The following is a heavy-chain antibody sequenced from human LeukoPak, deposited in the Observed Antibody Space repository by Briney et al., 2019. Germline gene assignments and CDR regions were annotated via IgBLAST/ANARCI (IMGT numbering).Heavy chain of an antibody. CDR3: ARAAYCGGDCSYFDY. CDR2: ISSSGSGGNT. V-gene: IGHV3-23*01. D-gene: IGHD2-21*02. Sequence: PGGSLRLSCVASGVTLSNYAMSWARQAPGKGLEWVSGISSSGSGGNTYYADSVKGRFTISRDNSKNTLYLQMNSLRAEDTAVYYCARAAYCGGDCSYFDYWGQGTLVTVSS. J-gene: IGHJ4*02. CDR1: GVTLSNYA.